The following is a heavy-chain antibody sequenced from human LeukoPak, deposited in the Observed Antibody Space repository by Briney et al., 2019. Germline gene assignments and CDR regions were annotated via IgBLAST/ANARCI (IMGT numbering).Heavy chain of an antibody. J-gene: IGHJ4*02. Sequence: GGSLRLSCAASGFTFSSYGMHWDRQAPGKGLEWVAVISYDGSNKYYADSVKGRFTISRDNSKNTLYLQMNSLRAEDTAVYYCAKVGEMATFDYWGQGTLVTVSS. D-gene: IGHD5-24*01. CDR3: AKVGEMATFDY. CDR1: GFTFSSYG. V-gene: IGHV3-30*18. CDR2: ISYDGSNK.